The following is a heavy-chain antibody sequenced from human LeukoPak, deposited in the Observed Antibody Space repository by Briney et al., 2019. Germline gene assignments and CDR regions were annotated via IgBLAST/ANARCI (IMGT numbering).Heavy chain of an antibody. J-gene: IGHJ4*02. D-gene: IGHD2-15*01. CDR3: AIRGVWWFYFDY. Sequence: SETLSLTCTVSGGSISSGDYYWSWIRQPPGKGLEWIGYIYYSGSPYYNPSLKSRVTISVDTSKNQFSLKLSSVTAADTAVYYCAIRGVWWFYFDYWGQGTLVTVSS. V-gene: IGHV4-30-4*01. CDR1: GGSISSGDYY. CDR2: IYYSGSP.